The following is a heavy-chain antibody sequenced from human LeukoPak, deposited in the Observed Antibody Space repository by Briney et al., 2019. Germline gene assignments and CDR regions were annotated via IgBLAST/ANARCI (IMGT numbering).Heavy chain of an antibody. CDR2: ISGSAYST. CDR1: GFTFSNYA. V-gene: IGHV3-23*01. D-gene: IGHD2-15*01. J-gene: IGHJ6*03. Sequence: GGSLRLSCAASGFTFSNYAMSWVRQAPGKGLEWVSSISGSAYSTYYADSVKGLFTIPRDNSKNTLYLQMNSLRAEDTAVYYCAKGEGYCSGGNCYYYYYMDVWGKGTTVTVSS. CDR3: AKGEGYCSGGNCYYYYYMDV.